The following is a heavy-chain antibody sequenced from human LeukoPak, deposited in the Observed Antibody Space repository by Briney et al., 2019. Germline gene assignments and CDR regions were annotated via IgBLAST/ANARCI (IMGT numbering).Heavy chain of an antibody. J-gene: IGHJ6*03. CDR1: GGTFSSYA. D-gene: IGHD6-6*01. CDR3: ARVPRYSSSSSYMDV. Sequence: PEASVKVSCKASGGTFSSYAISWVRQAPGRGLEWMGGIIPIFGTANYAQKFQGRVTITTDESTSTAYMELSSLRSEDTAVYYCARVPRYSSSSSYMDVWGKGTTVTVSS. CDR2: IIPIFGTA. V-gene: IGHV1-69*05.